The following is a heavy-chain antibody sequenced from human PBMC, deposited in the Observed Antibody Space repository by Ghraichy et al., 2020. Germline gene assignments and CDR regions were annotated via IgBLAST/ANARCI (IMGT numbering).Heavy chain of an antibody. CDR1: GDSVSSNSAA. Sequence: SQTLSLTCAISGDSVSSNSAAWNWIRQSPSRGLEWLGRTYYRSKWNNDYAVSVKSRITINPDTSKNHFSLQLNSVTPEDTAVYYCAREDIILVRGVTSHYYYSGMDVWGQGTTVTVSS. D-gene: IGHD3-10*01. CDR3: AREDIILVRGVTSHYYYSGMDV. J-gene: IGHJ6*02. CDR2: TYYRSKWNN. V-gene: IGHV6-1*01.